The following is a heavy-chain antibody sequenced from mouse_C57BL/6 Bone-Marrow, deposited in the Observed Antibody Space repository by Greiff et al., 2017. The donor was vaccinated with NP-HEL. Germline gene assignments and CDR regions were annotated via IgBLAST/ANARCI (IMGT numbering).Heavy chain of an antibody. CDR3: TFYYMGTG. CDR1: GFNIKDDY. D-gene: IGHD2-1*01. J-gene: IGHJ2*01. CDR2: IDPENGDT. Sequence: EVKLLESGAELVRPGASVKLSCTASGFNIKDDYMHWVKQRPEQGLEWIGWIDPENGDTEYASKFQGKATITADTSSNTAYLQLSSLTSEDTAVYYCTFYYMGTGWGQGTTLTVSS. V-gene: IGHV14-4*01.